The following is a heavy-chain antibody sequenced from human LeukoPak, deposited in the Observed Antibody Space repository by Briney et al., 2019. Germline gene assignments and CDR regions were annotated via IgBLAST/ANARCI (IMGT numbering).Heavy chain of an antibody. V-gene: IGHV3-21*01. D-gene: IGHD2-2*01. CDR2: ISISSSYI. CDR1: GFTFSSYS. Sequence: PGGTLRLSCAASGFTFSSYSMNWVCQAPGKGQEWVSSISISSSYIYYSHSVKGRFTISRDNAKNSLFQQMNSLRAEDTAVYYCANLYCSSTSCLLWGQGTLVTVSS. CDR3: ANLYCSSTSCLL. J-gene: IGHJ4*02.